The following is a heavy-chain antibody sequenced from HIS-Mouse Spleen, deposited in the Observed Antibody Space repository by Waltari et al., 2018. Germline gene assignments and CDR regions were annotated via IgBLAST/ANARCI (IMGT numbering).Heavy chain of an antibody. CDR2: ISYDGSNK. J-gene: IGHJ4*02. CDR1: GFTFSSYG. V-gene: IGHV3-30*18. CDR3: AKSAALGVYSSSSTCPFDY. D-gene: IGHD6-6*01. Sequence: QVQLVESGGGVVQPGRSLRLSCAASGFTFSSYGMHWVRQAPGKGLEWVAVISYDGSNKYYAASVNGRFTISSDNSKNTLYLQMNSLRAEDTAVYYCAKSAALGVYSSSSTCPFDYWGQGTLVTVSS.